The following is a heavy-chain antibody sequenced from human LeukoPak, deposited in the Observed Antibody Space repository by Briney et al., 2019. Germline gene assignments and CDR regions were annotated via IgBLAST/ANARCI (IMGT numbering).Heavy chain of an antibody. J-gene: IGHJ5*02. CDR1: GGSISSSSYY. D-gene: IGHD2-2*01. Sequence: SETLSLTCTVSGGSISSSSYYWGWLRQPPGKGLEWIGSIYYSGSTYYNPSLKSRVTISVDTSKHQFSLKLSSVTAADTAVYYCARIVVPAAINWFDPWGQGTLVTVSS. CDR3: ARIVVPAAINWFDP. V-gene: IGHV4-39*07. CDR2: IYYSGST.